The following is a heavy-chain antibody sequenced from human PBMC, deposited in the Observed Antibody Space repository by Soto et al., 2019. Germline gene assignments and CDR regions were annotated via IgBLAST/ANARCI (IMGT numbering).Heavy chain of an antibody. D-gene: IGHD3-10*01. CDR1: GFTFSSYG. CDR2: ISYDGSNK. J-gene: IGHJ6*02. Sequence: GGSLRLSCAASGFTFSSYGMHWVRQAPGKGLEWVAVISYDGSNKYYADSVKGRFTISRDNSKNTLYLQMNSLRAEDTAVYYCAKELGEPQILLISYGMDVWGQGTTVTVSS. V-gene: IGHV3-30*18. CDR3: AKELGEPQILLISYGMDV.